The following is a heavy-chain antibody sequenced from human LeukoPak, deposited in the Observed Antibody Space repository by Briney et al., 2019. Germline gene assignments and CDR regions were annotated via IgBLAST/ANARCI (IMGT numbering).Heavy chain of an antibody. CDR2: IYTSGST. V-gene: IGHV4-61*02. J-gene: IGHJ4*02. CDR3: ARERYRAVAVDY. D-gene: IGHD6-19*01. CDR1: GGSISSGSYY. Sequence: SQTLSLTCTVSGGSISSGSYYWSWIRQPAGKGLEWTGRIYTSGSTNYNPSLKSRVTISVDTSKNQFSLKLSSVTAADTAVYYCARERYRAVAVDYWGQGTLVTVSS.